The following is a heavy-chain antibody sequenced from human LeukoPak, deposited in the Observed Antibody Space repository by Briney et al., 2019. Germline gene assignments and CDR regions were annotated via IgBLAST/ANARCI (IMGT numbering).Heavy chain of an antibody. D-gene: IGHD4/OR15-4a*01. J-gene: IGHJ5*02. CDR3: VRIPNSANFPNWFDP. V-gene: IGHV3-21*01. Sequence: PGGSLRLSCAASGFTFSSSTMNWVRRAPGKGLEWVSSISSSSGYIYYADSVKGRFTISRDNAKNSLYLQMNSLRAEDTAVYYCVRIPNSANFPNWFDPWGQGTLVTVSS. CDR2: ISSSSGYI. CDR1: GFTFSSST.